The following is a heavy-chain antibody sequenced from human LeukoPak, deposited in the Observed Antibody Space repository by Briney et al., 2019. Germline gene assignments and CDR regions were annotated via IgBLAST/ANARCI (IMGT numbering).Heavy chain of an antibody. CDR1: GFTFSSYE. D-gene: IGHD7-27*01. Sequence: PGGSLRLSCAASGFTFSSYEMNWVRQAPGKGLEWVSYISSSGSTIYYADSVKGRFTISRDNAKNSLYLQMNSLRAEDQAVYYCARDRGHRLGIDYWGQGTLVTVSS. J-gene: IGHJ4*02. CDR3: ARDRGHRLGIDY. V-gene: IGHV3-48*03. CDR2: ISSSGSTI.